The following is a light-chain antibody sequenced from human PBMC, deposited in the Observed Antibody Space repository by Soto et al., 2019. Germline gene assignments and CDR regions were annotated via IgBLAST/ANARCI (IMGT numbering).Light chain of an antibody. J-gene: IGKJ1*01. CDR1: QSISSW. CDR2: DAS. V-gene: IGKV1-5*01. Sequence: DIQMTQSPSTLSASVGDRVTITCRASQSISSWLAWYQQKPGNAPKLLIYDASSLESGVPSRFSGSGSGTELTLTISSLQPDDFATYYCQQYNSYWTFGQGTKV. CDR3: QQYNSYWT.